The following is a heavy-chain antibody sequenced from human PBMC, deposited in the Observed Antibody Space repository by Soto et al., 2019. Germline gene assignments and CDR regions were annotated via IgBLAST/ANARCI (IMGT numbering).Heavy chain of an antibody. CDR3: ATFYGDYVSY. Sequence: SETLSLTCTVSGGSISSYYWGWIRQPPGKGLEWIGSIYYSGSTFYNPSLKSRVTISVDTSKNQFSLKLSSVTAADTAVYYCATFYGDYVSYWGQGTLVTVSS. J-gene: IGHJ4*02. CDR2: IYYSGST. D-gene: IGHD4-17*01. CDR1: GGSISSYY. V-gene: IGHV4-39*01.